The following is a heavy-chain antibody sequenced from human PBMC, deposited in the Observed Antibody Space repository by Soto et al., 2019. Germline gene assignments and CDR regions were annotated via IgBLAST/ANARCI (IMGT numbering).Heavy chain of an antibody. D-gene: IGHD1-26*01. V-gene: IGHV1-18*01. CDR1: DTTFTSDA. CDR3: ARYIVGATFDIDY. Sequence: SVKDSGKASDTTFTSDAISWVQQTPGQGLEWMGWISAYNRNTNYAQKFQGRVTMTTDTSTSTAYMELRSLRSDDTAVYCFARYIVGATFDIDYWGQGTLVTVSS. J-gene: IGHJ4*02. CDR2: ISAYNRNT.